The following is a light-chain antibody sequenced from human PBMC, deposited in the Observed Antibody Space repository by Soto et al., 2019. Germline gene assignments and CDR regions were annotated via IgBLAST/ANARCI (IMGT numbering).Light chain of an antibody. J-gene: IGKJ5*01. V-gene: IGKV3-15*01. CDR2: GAS. CDR1: QNVRKN. CDR3: LQYDGWPLT. Sequence: ETVMTQSPVALSVSPGERATLSCRARQNVRKNLAWHQQKPGQAPRLLIYGASTRATGIPARFSGDGSGTEFTLTIDSLQSEDFVVYYCLQYDGWPLTFGQGTRLEIK.